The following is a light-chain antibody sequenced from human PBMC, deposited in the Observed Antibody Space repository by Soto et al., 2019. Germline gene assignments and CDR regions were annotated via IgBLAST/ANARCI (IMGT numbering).Light chain of an antibody. Sequence: DIQMTQSPSSLSASVGDRVTITCRASQSISNYLNWYQQKPGKAPNLLIYAASTLQSGVPSRFSGSGSGTDFSLTISRLQAEDFATYYCHQSDSSPSTFGQGTKVDIK. V-gene: IGKV1-39*01. J-gene: IGKJ1*01. CDR3: HQSDSSPST. CDR1: QSISNY. CDR2: AAS.